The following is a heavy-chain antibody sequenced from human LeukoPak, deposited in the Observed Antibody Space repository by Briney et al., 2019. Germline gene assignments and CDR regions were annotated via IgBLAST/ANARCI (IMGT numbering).Heavy chain of an antibody. CDR3: AIGECFGDCSNLHP. D-gene: IGHD2-21*02. V-gene: IGHV4-4*02. CDR2: IYHSGST. Sequence: PSGTLSLTCAVSGGSISSSNWWSWVRQPPGKGPEWIGEIYHSGSTNYNPSLKSRVTISVDKSKNQFSLKLSSVTAADTAVYYCAIGECFGDCSNLHPWGQGTLVTVSS. J-gene: IGHJ5*02. CDR1: GGSISSSNW.